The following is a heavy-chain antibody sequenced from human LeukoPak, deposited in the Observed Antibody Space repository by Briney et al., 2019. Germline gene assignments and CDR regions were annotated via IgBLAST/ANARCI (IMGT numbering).Heavy chain of an antibody. V-gene: IGHV3-11*01. D-gene: IGHD3-9*01. CDR1: GFTFSDYY. Sequence: PGGSLRLSCAASGFTFSDYYMSWIRQAPGKGLEWISYISSSGGSTYYADSVKGRFTISRDNSKNTLYLQMNSLRAEDTAVYYCAKGGEGYDILTGRDPIYYYYYMDVWGKGTTVTVSS. CDR2: ISSSGGST. CDR3: AKGGEGYDILTGRDPIYYYYYMDV. J-gene: IGHJ6*03.